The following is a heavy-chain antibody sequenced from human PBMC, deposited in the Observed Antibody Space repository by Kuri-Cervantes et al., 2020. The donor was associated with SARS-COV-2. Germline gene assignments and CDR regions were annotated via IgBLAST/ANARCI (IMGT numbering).Heavy chain of an antibody. CDR2: IYLGGSDT. CDR1: GYSFANYW. J-gene: IGHJ6*02. Sequence: GGSLRLSCRGSGYSFANYWIGWVRQMPGKGLEWMGVIYLGGSDTRYSPSFQGQVTISADKSISTAYLQWSSLKASDSAMYYCGRSHCSSDVCSKRGHDGVDVWGQGTTVTVSS. CDR3: GRSHCSSDVCSKRGHDGVDV. D-gene: IGHD2-2*01. V-gene: IGHV5-51*01.